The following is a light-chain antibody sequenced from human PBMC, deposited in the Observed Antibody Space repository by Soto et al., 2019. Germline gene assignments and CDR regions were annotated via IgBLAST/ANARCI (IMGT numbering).Light chain of an antibody. V-gene: IGKV3-20*01. CDR2: GAS. CDR3: QQYGTSPMWT. CDR1: QSVSSIY. Sequence: EIVLTQSPGTLSLSPGERATLSSRASQSVSSIYLAWYQQKPGQAPRLLIYGASSRATGIPDRFSGSGSGTDFTLTISRLEPEDFAVYYCQQYGTSPMWTFGQGTKVEIK. J-gene: IGKJ1*01.